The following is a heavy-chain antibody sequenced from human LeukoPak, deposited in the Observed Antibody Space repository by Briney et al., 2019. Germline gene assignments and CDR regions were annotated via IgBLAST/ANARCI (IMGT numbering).Heavy chain of an antibody. CDR2: IRYDGSNT. Sequence: GGSLRLSCAASGFIFSSYGMHWVRQAPGKGLEWVAFIRYDGSNTYYADSVKGRFTISRDNAKNSLYLQMNSLRAEDTAVYYCARNDILTGYYAYKNWGQGTLVTVSS. V-gene: IGHV3-30*02. CDR1: GFIFSSYG. J-gene: IGHJ4*02. D-gene: IGHD3-9*01. CDR3: ARNDILTGYYAYKN.